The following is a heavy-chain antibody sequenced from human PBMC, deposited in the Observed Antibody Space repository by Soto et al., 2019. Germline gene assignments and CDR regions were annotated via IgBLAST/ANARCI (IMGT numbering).Heavy chain of an antibody. Sequence: KTSETLSLTCTVSGGSISSSSYYWGWIRQPPGKGLEWIGSIYYSGSTYYNPSLKSRVTISVDTSKNQFSLKLSSVTAADTAVYYCARQGPIVVVPAATKNWFDPWGQGTLVTVS. CDR2: IYYSGST. CDR1: GGSISSSSYY. D-gene: IGHD2-2*01. CDR3: ARQGPIVVVPAATKNWFDP. V-gene: IGHV4-39*01. J-gene: IGHJ5*02.